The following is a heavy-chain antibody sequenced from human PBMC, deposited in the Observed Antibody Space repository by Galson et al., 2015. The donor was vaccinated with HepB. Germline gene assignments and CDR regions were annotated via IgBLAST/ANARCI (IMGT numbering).Heavy chain of an antibody. Sequence: SVKVSCKASGGTFSSYAISWVRQAPGQGLEWMGGIIPILGTANYAQKFQGRVTITADESTSTAYMELSSLRSEDTAVYYCARGGIIAVAGNAFDYWGQGTLVTVSS. CDR3: ARGGIIAVAGNAFDY. D-gene: IGHD6-19*01. CDR1: GGTFSSYA. V-gene: IGHV1-69*13. CDR2: IIPILGTA. J-gene: IGHJ4*02.